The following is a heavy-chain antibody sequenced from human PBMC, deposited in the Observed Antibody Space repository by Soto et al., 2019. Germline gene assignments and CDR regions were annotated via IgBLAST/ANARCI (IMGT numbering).Heavy chain of an antibody. Sequence: QVQLVQSGAEVKKPGSSVKVSCKASGGTFSSYAISWVRQAPGQGLEWMGGIIPIFGTANYAQKFQGRVTITADESTSTAYMELSSLRSEDTAVYYCASVLLGYCSGGSCGAMGAFDIWGLGTMVTVSS. D-gene: IGHD2-15*01. V-gene: IGHV1-69*01. J-gene: IGHJ3*02. CDR1: GGTFSSYA. CDR2: IIPIFGTA. CDR3: ASVLLGYCSGGSCGAMGAFDI.